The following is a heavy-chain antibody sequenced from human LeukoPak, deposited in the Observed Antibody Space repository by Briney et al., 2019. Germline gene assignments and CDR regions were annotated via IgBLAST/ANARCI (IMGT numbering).Heavy chain of an antibody. J-gene: IGHJ4*02. CDR2: IYYSGST. D-gene: IGHD6-19*01. Sequence: SETLSLTCTVSHGSISSHYWSWIRQPPGKGLEWIGHIYYSGSTTYNPSLQSRVTISIDTSENQLSLKLRSVSAADTAVYYCARDRGSGWYGIDYWGQGTLVTVSS. CDR1: HGSISSHY. CDR3: ARDRGSGWYGIDY. V-gene: IGHV4-59*11.